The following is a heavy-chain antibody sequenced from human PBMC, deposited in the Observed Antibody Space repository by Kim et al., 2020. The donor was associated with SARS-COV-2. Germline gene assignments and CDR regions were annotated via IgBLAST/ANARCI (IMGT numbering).Heavy chain of an antibody. CDR3: ASTGLPHYYYYGMDV. J-gene: IGHJ6*02. D-gene: IGHD5-12*01. Sequence: SETLSLTCTVSGGSISSSSYYWGWIRQPPGKGLEWIGSIYYSGSTYYNPSLESRVTITVDTSKNQFSLKLSSVTAADTAVYYCASTGLPHYYYYGMDVWGQGTTVTVSS. V-gene: IGHV4-39*01. CDR1: GGSISSSSYY. CDR2: IYYSGST.